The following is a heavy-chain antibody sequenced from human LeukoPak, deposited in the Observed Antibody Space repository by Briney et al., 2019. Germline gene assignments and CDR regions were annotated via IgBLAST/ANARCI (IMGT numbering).Heavy chain of an antibody. D-gene: IGHD6-19*01. Sequence: SETLSLTCTVSGGSISSSSYYWGWIRQPPGKGLEWIGSIYYSGSTYYNPSLKSRVTISVDTSKNQFSLKLSSVTAADTAVYYCAGTQWLPNNWFDPWGQGTLVTVSS. V-gene: IGHV4-39*01. CDR1: GGSISSSSYY. CDR3: AGTQWLPNNWFDP. CDR2: IYYSGST. J-gene: IGHJ5*02.